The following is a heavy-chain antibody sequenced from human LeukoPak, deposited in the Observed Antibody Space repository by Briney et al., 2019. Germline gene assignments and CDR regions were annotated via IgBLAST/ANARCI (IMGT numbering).Heavy chain of an antibody. CDR1: GGSISSYY. CDR2: IYTSGST. Sequence: SETLSLTCTVSGGSISSYYWSWIRQPAGKGLEWIGRIYTSGSTNYNPSLKSRVTMSVDTSKNQFSLKLSSVTAADTAVYYCAIRGGGISVADNLEFDYWGQGTLVTVSS. D-gene: IGHD6-19*01. V-gene: IGHV4-4*07. J-gene: IGHJ4*02. CDR3: AIRGGGISVADNLEFDY.